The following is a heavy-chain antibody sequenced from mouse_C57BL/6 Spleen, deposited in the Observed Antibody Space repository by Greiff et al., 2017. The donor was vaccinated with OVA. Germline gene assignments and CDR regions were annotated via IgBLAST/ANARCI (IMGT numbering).Heavy chain of an antibody. CDR2: IDPETGGT. V-gene: IGHV1-15*01. CDR1: GYTFTDYE. Sequence: QVQLQQPGAELVRPGASVTLSCKASGYTFTDYEMHWVKQTPVHGLEWIGAIDPETGGTAYNQKFKGKAILTADKSSSTAYMGLRSLTSEDSAVYYGTRGEGVYEGGFDYWGQGTTLTVSS. D-gene: IGHD2-3*01. J-gene: IGHJ2*01. CDR3: TRGEGVYEGGFDY.